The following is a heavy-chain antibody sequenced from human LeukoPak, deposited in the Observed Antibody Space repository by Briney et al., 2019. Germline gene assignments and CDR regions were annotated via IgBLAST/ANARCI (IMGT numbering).Heavy chain of an antibody. CDR1: GYSISSGYY. CDR2: IYRSGST. J-gene: IGHJ6*03. Sequence: SETLSLTCAVSGYSISSGYYWGWIRQPPGKGLEWIGTIYRSGSTYSNPSLRGRVTISVDTSKNQFSLKLSSVTAADTAVYYCARTGAGYYYYYMDVWGKGTTVTVSS. V-gene: IGHV4-38-2*01. CDR3: ARTGAGYYYYYMDV. D-gene: IGHD1-26*01.